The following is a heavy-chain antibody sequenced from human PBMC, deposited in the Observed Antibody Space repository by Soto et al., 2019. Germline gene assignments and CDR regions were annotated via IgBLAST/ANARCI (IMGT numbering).Heavy chain of an antibody. CDR2: VDPRDSYV. Sequence: PGESLKISCTGFGYTFTTFWISWVRQMPGKGLEWLGRVDPRDSYVTYNPSFEGHVTISADKSISTAYLQWGSLKASDTAMYFCARIYCNTTNCDSWFDPWGQGTLVTVSS. D-gene: IGHD3-3*01. V-gene: IGHV5-10-1*01. CDR3: ARIYCNTTNCDSWFDP. J-gene: IGHJ5*02. CDR1: GYTFTTFW.